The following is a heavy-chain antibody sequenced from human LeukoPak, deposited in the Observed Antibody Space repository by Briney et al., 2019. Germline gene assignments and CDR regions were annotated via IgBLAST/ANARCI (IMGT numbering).Heavy chain of an antibody. CDR1: GGSIGTYH. CDR2: IFDSGSP. Sequence: PSETLSLTCTVSGGSIGTYHWSWVRQPPGKGLEWIGYIFDSGSPSYRPALKSRVTISLDTSKNHVSLRLQSATAADTAIYYCARHHDNGWYFFDIWGQGTLVTVSS. D-gene: IGHD6-19*01. CDR3: ARHHDNGWYFFDI. V-gene: IGHV4-59*08. J-gene: IGHJ4*02.